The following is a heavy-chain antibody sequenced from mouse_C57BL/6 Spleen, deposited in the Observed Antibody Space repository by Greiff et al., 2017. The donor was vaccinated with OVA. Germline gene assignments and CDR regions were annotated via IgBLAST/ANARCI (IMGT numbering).Heavy chain of an antibody. CDR2: ISDGGSYT. CDR1: GFTFSSYA. V-gene: IGHV5-4*03. CDR3: ARDYDGYAMDY. J-gene: IGHJ4*01. D-gene: IGHD2-4*01. Sequence: DVKLVESGGGLVKPGGSLKLSCAASGFTFSSYAMSWVRQTPEKRLEWVATISDGGSYTYYPDNVQGRFTISRDNAKNNLYLQMSHLKSEDTAMYYCARDYDGYAMDYWGQGTSVTVSS.